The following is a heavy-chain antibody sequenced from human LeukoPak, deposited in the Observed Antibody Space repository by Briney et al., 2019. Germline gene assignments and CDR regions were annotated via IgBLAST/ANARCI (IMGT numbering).Heavy chain of an antibody. D-gene: IGHD3-3*01. CDR1: GGSISSYY. J-gene: IGHJ4*02. Sequence: PSETLSLTCTVSGGSISSYYWSWIRQPPGKGLEWIGYIYYSGGTNYNPSLKSRVTISVDTSKNQFSLKLSSVTAADTAVYYCARAASFGVVISWGQGTLVTVSS. V-gene: IGHV4-59*01. CDR2: IYYSGGT. CDR3: ARAASFGVVIS.